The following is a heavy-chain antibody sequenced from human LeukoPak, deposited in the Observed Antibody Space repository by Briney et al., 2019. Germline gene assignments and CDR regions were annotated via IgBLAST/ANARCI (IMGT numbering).Heavy chain of an antibody. J-gene: IGHJ5*02. CDR1: GFTFSSYG. D-gene: IGHD6-13*01. Sequence: GGSLRLSCAASGFTFSSYGMHWVRQAPGKGLEWVAFIRYDGSNKYYADSVKGRFTISRDNSKNTLYLQMNSLRAEDTAVYYCAKASFPFNIAAAGNYNWFDPWGQGTLVTVSS. CDR2: IRYDGSNK. V-gene: IGHV3-30*02. CDR3: AKASFPFNIAAAGNYNWFDP.